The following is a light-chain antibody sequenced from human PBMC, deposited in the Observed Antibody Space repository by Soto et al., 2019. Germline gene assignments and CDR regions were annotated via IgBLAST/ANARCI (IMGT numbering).Light chain of an antibody. J-gene: IGKJ4*01. V-gene: IGKV1-12*01. Sequence: DIQMTQSPSSVSAFVGDRVTITCRASQGITSWLAWYQQKPGKAPELLVYAASILQSGVPSRFSGSGSVTDFTLTISSLQPEDSATYYCQQAASFPLIFGGGTKVEIK. CDR2: AAS. CDR3: QQAASFPLI. CDR1: QGITSW.